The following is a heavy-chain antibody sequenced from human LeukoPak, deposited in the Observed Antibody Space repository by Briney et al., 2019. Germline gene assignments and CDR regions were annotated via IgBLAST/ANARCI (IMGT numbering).Heavy chain of an antibody. CDR1: GFTFDDYA. CDR2: ISWNSGSI. V-gene: IGHV3-9*01. Sequence: GGSLRLSCAASGFTFDDYAMHWVRQAPGKGLEWVSGISWNSGSIGYADSVKGRFTIPRDNAKNSLYLQMNSLRAEDTALYYCAKGLGAYYYYYMDVWGKGTTVTVSS. J-gene: IGHJ6*03. D-gene: IGHD3-16*01. CDR3: AKGLGAYYYYYMDV.